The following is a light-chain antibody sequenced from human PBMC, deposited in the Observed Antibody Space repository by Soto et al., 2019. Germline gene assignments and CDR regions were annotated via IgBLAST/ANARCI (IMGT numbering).Light chain of an antibody. CDR1: SSDVGSYNL. CDR3: CSYAGSSNVI. V-gene: IGLV2-23*01. CDR2: EGS. Sequence: QSVLTQPASVSGSPGQSITISCTGTSSDVGSYNLVSWYQHHPGKAPKLMIYEGSKRPSGVSNRFSGSKSGNTASLTISGLQAEDEADYYCCSYAGSSNVIFDGGTKVTVL. J-gene: IGLJ2*01.